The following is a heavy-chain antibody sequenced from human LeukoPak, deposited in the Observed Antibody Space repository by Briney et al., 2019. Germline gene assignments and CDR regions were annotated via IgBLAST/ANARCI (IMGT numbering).Heavy chain of an antibody. Sequence: SETLSLTCTVSGGSISSSYWSWIRQPPGKGLEWIGYISYSGSTKYNPSLKSRVTLSVDTSKNQFSLKVNSVTAADTAVYYCARRGVEMAPVRPDNWFDPWGQGALVAVSS. CDR2: ISYSGST. CDR3: ARRGVEMAPVRPDNWFDP. D-gene: IGHD5-24*01. CDR1: GGSISSSY. J-gene: IGHJ5*02. V-gene: IGHV4-59*08.